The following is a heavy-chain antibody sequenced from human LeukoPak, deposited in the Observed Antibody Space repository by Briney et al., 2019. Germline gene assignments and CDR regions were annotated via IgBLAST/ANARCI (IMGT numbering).Heavy chain of an antibody. V-gene: IGHV3-66*01. CDR2: IHSGGDT. Sequence: GGSLRLSCAASGFTVSSNYMSWVRQAPGKGLEWVSVIHSGGDTYYADSVKGRFTISRDNSKNTLYLQMNSLGVEDTAVYYCARNTPFSSSWYRWFDPWDQGTLVTVSS. D-gene: IGHD6-13*01. CDR3: ARNTPFSSSWYRWFDP. CDR1: GFTVSSNY. J-gene: IGHJ5*02.